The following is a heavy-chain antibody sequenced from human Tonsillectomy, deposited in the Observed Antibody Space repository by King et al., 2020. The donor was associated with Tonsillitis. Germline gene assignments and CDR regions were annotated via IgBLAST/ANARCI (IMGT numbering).Heavy chain of an antibody. CDR1: GYTLTELS. Sequence: QLVQSGAEVKKPGASVKVSCKVSGYTLTELSMHWVRQAPGKGLEWMGRFDPEDGETIYAQKFQGRVTMTEDTSTDTAYMELSGLRSEDTAVYYCATGYSNGWSFAFDIWGQGTMVTVSS. J-gene: IGHJ3*02. V-gene: IGHV1-24*01. D-gene: IGHD6-19*01. CDR3: ATGYSNGWSFAFDI. CDR2: FDPEDGET.